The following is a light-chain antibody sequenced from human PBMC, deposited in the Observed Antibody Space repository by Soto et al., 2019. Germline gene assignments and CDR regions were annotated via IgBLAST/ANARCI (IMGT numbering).Light chain of an antibody. V-gene: IGKV3D-15*01. J-gene: IGKJ4*01. CDR3: QQYNNWPPLT. Sequence: EIVMTQAPATLSVSTRKRATLSCRASQRVSSNLAWYQQKPGQAPRLLIYGTYIRATGIPARFSGSGSGTEFTLTISSLQAEDFAVYYCQQYNNWPPLTFGGGTKGEIK. CDR2: GTY. CDR1: QRVSSN.